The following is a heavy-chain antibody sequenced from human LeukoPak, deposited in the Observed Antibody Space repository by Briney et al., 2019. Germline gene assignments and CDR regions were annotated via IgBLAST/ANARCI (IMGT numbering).Heavy chain of an antibody. CDR3: ARLGVYGGYDYGTGY. CDR2: IYYSGST. D-gene: IGHD5-12*01. J-gene: IGHJ4*02. CDR1: GGSISSYY. V-gene: IGHV4-39*01. Sequence: SETLSLTCTVSGGSISSYYWGWIRQPPGKGLEWIGSIYYSGSTYYNPSLKSRVTISVDTSKNQFSLKLSSVTAADTAVYYCARLGVYGGYDYGTGYWGQGTLVTVSS.